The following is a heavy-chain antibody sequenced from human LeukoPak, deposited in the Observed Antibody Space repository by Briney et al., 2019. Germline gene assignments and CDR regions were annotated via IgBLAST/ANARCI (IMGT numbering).Heavy chain of an antibody. Sequence: GGSLRLSCAASGFTVSSNYMSWVRQAPGKGLEWVSVMYSGGDTYYADSVKGRFTISRDNSKNTLYLQMNSLRAEDTAVYYCAKDQKRGYSYGYLFYYYYMDVWGKGTTVTISS. J-gene: IGHJ6*03. D-gene: IGHD5-18*01. CDR1: GFTVSSNY. CDR3: AKDQKRGYSYGYLFYYYYMDV. V-gene: IGHV3-53*05. CDR2: MYSGGDT.